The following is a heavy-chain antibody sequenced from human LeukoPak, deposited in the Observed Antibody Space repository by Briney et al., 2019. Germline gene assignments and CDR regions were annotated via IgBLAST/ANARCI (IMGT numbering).Heavy chain of an antibody. V-gene: IGHV3-48*03. CDR3: ARLDFDY. D-gene: IGHD6-6*01. CDR2: ISSSGSSI. Sequence: GGSLRLSCAASGFTFRNYEMNWVRQAPGKGLEWVSYISSSGSSIYYADSVKGRFTISRDNAKNSLYLQVNSLTAEDTALYYCARLDFDYWGQGTLVTVSS. CDR1: GFTFRNYE. J-gene: IGHJ4*02.